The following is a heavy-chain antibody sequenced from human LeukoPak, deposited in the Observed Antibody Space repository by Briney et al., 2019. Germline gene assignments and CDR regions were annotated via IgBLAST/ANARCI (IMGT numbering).Heavy chain of an antibody. Sequence: GGSLRLSCAASGFTFSSYSMNWVRQAPGKGLEWVSSISSSSSYIYYADSVKGRFTISRDHAKNSLYLQMNSLRAEDTAVYYCARDVVRGVISGGFDYWGQGTLVTVSS. CDR2: ISSSSSYI. CDR3: ARDVVRGVISGGFDY. D-gene: IGHD3-10*01. CDR1: GFTFSSYS. V-gene: IGHV3-21*01. J-gene: IGHJ4*02.